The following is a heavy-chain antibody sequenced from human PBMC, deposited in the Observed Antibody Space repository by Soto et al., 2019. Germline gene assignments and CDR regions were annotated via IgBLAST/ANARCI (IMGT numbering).Heavy chain of an antibody. Sequence: QVQLVQSGAEVKKPGSSVKVSCKASGGTFSSYAISWVRQAPGQGLEWMGGIIPIFGTANYAQKFQGRVTITADESTSTAYMELSSLRSEDTAVYYCAREDIVVVPTSGYYYYGMDVWGQGTTVTVSS. CDR2: IIPIFGTA. CDR3: AREDIVVVPTSGYYYYGMDV. V-gene: IGHV1-69*01. D-gene: IGHD2-2*01. J-gene: IGHJ6*02. CDR1: GGTFSSYA.